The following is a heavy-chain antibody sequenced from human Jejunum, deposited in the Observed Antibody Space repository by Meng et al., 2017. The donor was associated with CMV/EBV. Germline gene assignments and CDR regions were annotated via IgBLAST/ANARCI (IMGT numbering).Heavy chain of an antibody. D-gene: IGHD4-11*01. Sequence: LSHYGMHWVRQAPGKGLEWVAYLMYDGGNKFYADSARGRFTISKDISKNTLFLQMNALRVEDTAVYYCAKSALRYYSNSVDWFDPWGQGTLVTVSS. J-gene: IGHJ5*02. V-gene: IGHV3-30*02. CDR3: AKSALRYYSNSVDWFDP. CDR1: LSHYG. CDR2: LMYDGGNK.